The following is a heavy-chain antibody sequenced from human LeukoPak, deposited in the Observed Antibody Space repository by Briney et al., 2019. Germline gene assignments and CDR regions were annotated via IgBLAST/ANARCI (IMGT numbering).Heavy chain of an antibody. CDR3: ATKGGSGSSYFDY. Sequence: SETLSLTCTVSGGSISSNSYYWGWIRQPPGKGLEWIGSIYYSGSTYYNPSLKSRVTISVDTSKNQFSLKLSSVTAADTAVYYCATKGGSGSSYFDYWGQGTLVTVS. D-gene: IGHD3-10*01. CDR1: GGSISSNSYY. J-gene: IGHJ4*02. CDR2: IYYSGST. V-gene: IGHV4-39*01.